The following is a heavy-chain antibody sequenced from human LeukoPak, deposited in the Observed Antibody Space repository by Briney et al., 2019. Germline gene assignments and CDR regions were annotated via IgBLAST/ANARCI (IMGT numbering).Heavy chain of an antibody. CDR3: ARGKSRGSHIDY. Sequence: SETLSLTCIVSAYSISSGYYWGWIRQPPGKGLEWIGSIYHSESTYYNPSLKSRVTVSIDTSKNQFSLKLSSVTAADTAIYFCARGKSRGSHIDYCGQGTLVTVSS. J-gene: IGHJ4*02. V-gene: IGHV4-38-2*02. CDR2: IYHSEST. D-gene: IGHD1-26*01. CDR1: AYSISSGYY.